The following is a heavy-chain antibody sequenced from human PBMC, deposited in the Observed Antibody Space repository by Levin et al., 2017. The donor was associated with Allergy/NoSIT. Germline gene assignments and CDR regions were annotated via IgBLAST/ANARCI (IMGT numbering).Heavy chain of an antibody. V-gene: IGHV3-33*01. CDR3: ARLAGSYLDN. J-gene: IGHJ4*02. CDR1: GFIFSSDG. Sequence: PGGSLRLSCTASGFIFSSDGMHWVRQAPGKGLEWVALIWYDGSKKYYADSVKGRFTISRDNSKNTLYLEMNSLRAEDTAVYYCARLAGSYLDNWGQGTLVTVSS. CDR2: IWYDGSKK. D-gene: IGHD3-10*01.